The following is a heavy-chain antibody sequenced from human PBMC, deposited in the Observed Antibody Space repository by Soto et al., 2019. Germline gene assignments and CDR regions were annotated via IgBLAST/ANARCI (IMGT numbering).Heavy chain of an antibody. D-gene: IGHD3-16*01. CDR2: ISGSGGST. V-gene: IGHV3-23*01. J-gene: IGHJ6*02. CDR1: GFTFSSYA. Sequence: HPGGSLRLSCAASGFTFSSYAMSWVRQAPGKGLEWVSAISGSGGSTYYADSVKGRFTISRDNSKNTLYLQMNSLRAEDTAVYYCAKGKGEVDYYYYYGMDVWGQGTTVTVSS. CDR3: AKGKGEVDYYYYYGMDV.